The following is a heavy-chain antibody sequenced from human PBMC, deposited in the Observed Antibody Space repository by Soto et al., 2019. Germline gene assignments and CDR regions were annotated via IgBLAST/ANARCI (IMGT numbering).Heavy chain of an antibody. CDR3: AAIDCTNGVCYAFDI. D-gene: IGHD2-8*01. CDR1: GYTFTGYY. Sequence: ASVKVSCKASGYTFTGYYMHWVRQAPGQGLEWMGWINPNSGGTNYAQKFQGRVTMTRDTSISTAYMELSRLRSDDTAVYYCAAIDCTNGVCYAFDIWGQGTMVTVSS. J-gene: IGHJ3*02. V-gene: IGHV1-2*02. CDR2: INPNSGGT.